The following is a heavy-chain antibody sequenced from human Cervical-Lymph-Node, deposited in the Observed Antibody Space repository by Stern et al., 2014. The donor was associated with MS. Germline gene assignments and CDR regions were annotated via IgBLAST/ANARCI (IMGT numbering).Heavy chain of an antibody. CDR3: AREVDYAPYYFDY. D-gene: IGHD4-17*01. CDR1: GYTFIDYR. V-gene: IGHV1-18*01. J-gene: IGHJ4*02. CDR2: ISPYNANA. Sequence: VQLVESGAAAKKPGASVKVSCKASGYTFIDYRINWVRQAPGQGLEWVGWISPYNANANYAQKFQGRVTMTTDTSTSTAFLELRSLTSDDTAVYYCAREVDYAPYYFDYWGQGTLVTGSS.